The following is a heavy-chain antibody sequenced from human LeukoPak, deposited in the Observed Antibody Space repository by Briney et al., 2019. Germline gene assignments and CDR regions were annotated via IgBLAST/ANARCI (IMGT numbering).Heavy chain of an antibody. D-gene: IGHD3-16*01. CDR3: ARGGPNWGAFDI. V-gene: IGHV4-4*07. Sequence: PSETLSLTSTLDGGSISGYYWSWIRQPAGKGLEWVGRIYSTGTTSYNPSLKSRVTMSVDTSKNQLSLNLSSVSAADTAVYYCARGGPNWGAFDIWGQGTMVTVSA. J-gene: IGHJ3*02. CDR1: GGSISGYY. CDR2: IYSTGTT.